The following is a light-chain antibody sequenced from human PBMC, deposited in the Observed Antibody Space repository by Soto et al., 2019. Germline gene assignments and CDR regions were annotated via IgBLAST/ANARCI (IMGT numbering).Light chain of an antibody. Sequence: EIVLTQSPGTLSLSPGERATLSCRASQSVSSSYLAWYQQKPGQAPRLLIYGASRRATGIPDRFSGSGSGKDFNRTISRLEPEDCAVYYCQQCGNSPFPCGPGTKVDI. CDR1: QSVSSSY. J-gene: IGKJ3*01. V-gene: IGKV3-20*01. CDR3: QQCGNSPFP. CDR2: GAS.